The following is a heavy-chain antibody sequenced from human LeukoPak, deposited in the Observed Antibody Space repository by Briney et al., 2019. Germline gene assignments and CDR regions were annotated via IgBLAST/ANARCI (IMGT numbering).Heavy chain of an antibody. CDR2: IYHSGST. Sequence: PSETLSLTCAVSGGSISSSNWWSWVRQPPGKGLEWIGEIYHSGSTNYNPSLKSRVTISVDTSKNQFSLKLSSVTAADTAVYYCARGLRVVAATYYFDYWGQGTLVTVSS. V-gene: IGHV4-4*02. D-gene: IGHD2-15*01. CDR1: GGSISSSNW. J-gene: IGHJ4*02. CDR3: ARGLRVVAATYYFDY.